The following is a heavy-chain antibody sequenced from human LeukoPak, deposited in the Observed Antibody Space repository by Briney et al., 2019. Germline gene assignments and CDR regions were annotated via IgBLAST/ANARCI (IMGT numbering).Heavy chain of an antibody. D-gene: IGHD6-13*01. CDR3: ARGGDSSSCYGDY. Sequence: SETLSLTCPVYGGSVNGYYWSGIRQPPGKGLEWIGEINHSGSTNYNPSLKSRVTISVDTSKNQFSLKLSSVTAADTAVYYCARGGDSSSCYGDYWGQGTLVTVSS. V-gene: IGHV4-34*01. CDR1: GGSVNGYY. CDR2: INHSGST. J-gene: IGHJ4*02.